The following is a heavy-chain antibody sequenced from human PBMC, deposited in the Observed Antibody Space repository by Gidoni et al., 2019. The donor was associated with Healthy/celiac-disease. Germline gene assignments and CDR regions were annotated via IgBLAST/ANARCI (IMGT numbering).Heavy chain of an antibody. CDR3: ARGPTYYDFWSGYNRPHFDY. J-gene: IGHJ4*02. V-gene: IGHV4-59*01. D-gene: IGHD3-3*01. CDR1: GGSISSYY. CDR2: IYYSGSN. Sequence: QVQLQESGPGLVKPSETLSPTCTVSGGSISSYYWSWIRQPPGKRLEWIWYIYYSGSNNYNPSLKGRVTISVDTSKNQFALKLSSVTAADTAVYYCARGPTYYDFWSGYNRPHFDYWGQGTLVTVSS.